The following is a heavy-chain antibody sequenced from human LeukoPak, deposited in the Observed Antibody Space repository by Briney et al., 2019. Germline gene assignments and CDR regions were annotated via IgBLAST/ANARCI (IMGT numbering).Heavy chain of an antibody. V-gene: IGHV4-34*01. Sequence: WECLSLAFAVYGASAIGYYWSCVRQPPGKGLEWIWEINHSGSANYNPSLKSRVTISVDTSKNQFSLKLSSVTAADTAVYYCARGGRLDYWGQGTLVTVSS. J-gene: IGHJ4*02. CDR2: INHSGSA. CDR1: GASAIGYY. CDR3: ARGGRLDY.